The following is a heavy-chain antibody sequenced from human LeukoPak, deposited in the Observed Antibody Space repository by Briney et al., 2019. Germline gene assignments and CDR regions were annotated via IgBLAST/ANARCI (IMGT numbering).Heavy chain of an antibody. CDR2: ISYDGSNK. V-gene: IGHV3-30*18. CDR3: AKAIYDSSGYYPKYFQH. D-gene: IGHD3-22*01. CDR1: GFTFSSYG. J-gene: IGHJ1*01. Sequence: GGSLRLSCAGSGFTFSSYGMHWVRQAPGKGLEWVAVISYDGSNKYYADSVKGRFTISRDNSKNTLYLQMNSLRAEDTAVYYCAKAIYDSSGYYPKYFQHWGQGTLVTVSS.